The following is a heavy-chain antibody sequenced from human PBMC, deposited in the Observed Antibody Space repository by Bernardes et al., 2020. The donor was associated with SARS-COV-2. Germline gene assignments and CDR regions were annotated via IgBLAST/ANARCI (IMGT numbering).Heavy chain of an antibody. J-gene: IGHJ6*02. CDR2: IWYDGSNK. CDR1: GFTFSSYG. CDR3: ARVGWLPYYYYGMDV. Sequence: GGSLRLSCAASGFTFSSYGMHWVRQAPGKGLEWVAVIWYDGSNKYYADSVKGRFTISRDNSKNTLYLQMNSLRAEDTAVYYGARVGWLPYYYYGMDVWGQGTTVTVSS. V-gene: IGHV3-33*01. D-gene: IGHD3-3*01.